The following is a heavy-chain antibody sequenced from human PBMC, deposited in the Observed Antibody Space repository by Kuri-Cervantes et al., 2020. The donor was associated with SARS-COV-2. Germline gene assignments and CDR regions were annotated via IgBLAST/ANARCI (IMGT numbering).Heavy chain of an antibody. Sequence: GSLRLSCTVSGGSISSSSYYWGWIRQPPGKGLEWIGEINHSGSTNYNPSLKSRVTISVDTFKNQFSLKLSSVTAADTAVYYCARWGDSSSSGDNWFDPCGQGTLVTVSS. CDR2: INHSGST. CDR1: GGSISSSSYY. D-gene: IGHD6-6*01. V-gene: IGHV4-39*07. CDR3: ARWGDSSSSGDNWFDP. J-gene: IGHJ5*02.